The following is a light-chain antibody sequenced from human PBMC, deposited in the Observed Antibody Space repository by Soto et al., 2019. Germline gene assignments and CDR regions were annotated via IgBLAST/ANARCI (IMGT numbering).Light chain of an antibody. Sequence: QSVLTQPASVSGAPGQSITISCSGSSSDIGGYNYVSWYQHHPGKVPKVMIYEVSNRPSGVSNRFTGSKSGNTASLTISGLQADDEADYYCCSYTSSADLVFGGGTKVTVL. CDR2: EVS. CDR1: SSDIGGYNY. CDR3: CSYTSSADLV. J-gene: IGLJ2*01. V-gene: IGLV2-14*01.